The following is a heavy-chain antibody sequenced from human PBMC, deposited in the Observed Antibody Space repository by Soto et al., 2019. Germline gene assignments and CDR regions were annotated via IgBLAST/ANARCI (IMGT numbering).Heavy chain of an antibody. CDR1: GYSISSDHY. D-gene: IGHD2-2*02. J-gene: IGHJ6*02. Sequence: SETLSLTCAVSGYSISSDHYWGWIRQPPGKGLEWIGTMYHSGSTYYNPSLKSRVTISIDTSKNQFSLKLRSVIVADTAVYHCARFVRSCSGTTCYTRADVWGQGTTVTVSS. CDR3: ARFVRSCSGTTCYTRADV. V-gene: IGHV4-38-2*01. CDR2: MYHSGST.